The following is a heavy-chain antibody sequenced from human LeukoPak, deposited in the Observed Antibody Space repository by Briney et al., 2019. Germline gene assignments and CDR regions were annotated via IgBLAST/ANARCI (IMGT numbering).Heavy chain of an antibody. D-gene: IGHD3-9*01. CDR3: ARGPRITSHFDWLWVDY. CDR1: GFTFSSYG. Sequence: PGGSLRLSCAASGFTFSSYGMHWVRQAPGKGLEWVAVISYDGSNKYYADSVKGRFTISRDNSKNTLYLQMNGLRAEDTAVYYCARGPRITSHFDWLWVDYWGQGTLVTVSS. J-gene: IGHJ4*02. V-gene: IGHV3-30*03. CDR2: ISYDGSNK.